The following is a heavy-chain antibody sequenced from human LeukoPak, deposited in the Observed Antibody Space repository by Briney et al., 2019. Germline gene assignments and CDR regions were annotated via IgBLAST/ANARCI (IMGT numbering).Heavy chain of an antibody. V-gene: IGHV4-59*01. CDR2: IYYSGST. J-gene: IGHJ4*02. Sequence: SETLSLTCTVSGGSISSYYWSWIRQPPGKGLEWIGYIYYSGSTNYNPSLKSRVTISVDTAKNQFSLRLSSVTAADTAVYYCARVVVGAADNWGQGTLVTVSS. CDR1: GGSISSYY. CDR3: ARVVVGAADN. D-gene: IGHD2-15*01.